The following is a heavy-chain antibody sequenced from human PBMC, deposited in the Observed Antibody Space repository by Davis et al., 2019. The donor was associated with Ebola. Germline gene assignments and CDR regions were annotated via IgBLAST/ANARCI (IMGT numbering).Heavy chain of an antibody. CDR2: INPNSGGT. Sequence: ASVKVSCKASGYTFTGYYMHWVRQAPGQGLEWMGWINPNSGGTNYAQKFQGRVTMTRDTSISTAYMELSRLRSDDTAVYYCARGSRRYCSGGNCSRDRYYYYGMDVWGQGTTVTVSS. J-gene: IGHJ6*02. D-gene: IGHD2-15*01. CDR1: GYTFTGYY. CDR3: ARGSRRYCSGGNCSRDRYYYYGMDV. V-gene: IGHV1-2*02.